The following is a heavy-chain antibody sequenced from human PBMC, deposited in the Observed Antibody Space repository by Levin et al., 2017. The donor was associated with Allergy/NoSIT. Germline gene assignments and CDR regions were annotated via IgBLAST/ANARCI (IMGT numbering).Heavy chain of an antibody. V-gene: IGHV4-4*02. CDR2: ISHSGST. CDR1: GDSISSSNW. CDR3: ARVLRHFDWLLRDKAYSYFDY. D-gene: IGHD3-9*01. J-gene: IGHJ4*02. Sequence: SETLSLTCAVSGDSISSSNWWSWVRQPPGKGLEWIGEISHSGSTNYNPSLKSRVTISVDESKNHFSLQLSSVTAADTALYYCARVLRHFDWLLRDKAYSYFDYWGQGTLVTVSS.